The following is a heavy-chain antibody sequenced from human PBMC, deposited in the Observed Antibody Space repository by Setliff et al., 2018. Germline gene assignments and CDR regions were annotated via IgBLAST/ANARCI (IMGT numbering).Heavy chain of an antibody. J-gene: IGHJ4*02. CDR3: ARVGFRGVMSAYFDF. D-gene: IGHD3-10*01. CDR1: GGAFTSHG. CDR2: IIPLSDIT. Sequence: ASVKVSCKVSGGAFTSHGVSRVRQAPGQGLEWMGGIIPLSDITSYAQTLQGRVTITADKSTNTVNMELSSLRSEDTAVYYCARVGFRGVMSAYFDFWGQGTQVTVSS. V-gene: IGHV1-69*10.